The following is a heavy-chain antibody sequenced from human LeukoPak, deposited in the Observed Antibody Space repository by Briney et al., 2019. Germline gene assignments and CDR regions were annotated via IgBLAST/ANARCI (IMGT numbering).Heavy chain of an antibody. J-gene: IGHJ6*02. Sequence: GESLKISCKGSGYSFTSYWIGWVRRMPGKGLEWMGIIYPGDSDTRYSPSFQGQVTISADKSISTAYLQWSSLKASDTAMYYCARHGAAVAGPYGMDVWGQGTTVTVSS. CDR1: GYSFTSYW. V-gene: IGHV5-51*01. CDR3: ARHGAAVAGPYGMDV. CDR2: IYPGDSDT. D-gene: IGHD6-19*01.